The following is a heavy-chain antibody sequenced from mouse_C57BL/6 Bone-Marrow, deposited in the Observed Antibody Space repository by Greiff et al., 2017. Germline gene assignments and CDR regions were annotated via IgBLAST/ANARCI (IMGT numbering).Heavy chain of an antibody. V-gene: IGHV1-81*01. CDR3: GGYLLYWYFDV. Sequence: VQLQQSGAELARPGASVKLSCKASGYTFTSYGISWVKQRTGQGLEWIGEIYPRSGNTYYNEKFKGKATLTADKSSSTAYMGLRSLTSEDSAVYFCGGYLLYWYFDVWGTGTTVTVSS. CDR2: IYPRSGNT. J-gene: IGHJ1*03. D-gene: IGHD2-2*01. CDR1: GYTFTSYG.